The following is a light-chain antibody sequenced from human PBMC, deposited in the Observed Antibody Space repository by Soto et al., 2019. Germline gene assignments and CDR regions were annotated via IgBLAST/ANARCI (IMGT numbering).Light chain of an antibody. CDR1: SSDVGRSNH. Sequence: QSVLTQPASVSGSPGQSITISCTGTSSDVGRSNHVFWYQQHPGKAPKLIIYEVSSRPSGVSNRFSGSKSGNTASLTISGLQAEDEAEYYCSAHTYGALVFGGGTKVTVL. V-gene: IGLV2-14*01. J-gene: IGLJ2*01. CDR2: EVS. CDR3: SAHTYGALV.